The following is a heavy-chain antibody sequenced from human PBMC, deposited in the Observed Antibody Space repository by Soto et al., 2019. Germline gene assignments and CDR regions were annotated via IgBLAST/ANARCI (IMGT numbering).Heavy chain of an antibody. CDR3: AKLRRDDFWSGPPLVFDY. CDR1: GFTFSSYA. D-gene: IGHD3-3*01. V-gene: IGHV3-23*01. CDR2: ISGSGGST. Sequence: GGSLRLSCAASGFTFSSYAMSWVRQAPGKGLEWVSAISGSGGSTYYADSVKGRFTISRDNSKNTLYLQMNSLRAEDTAVYYCAKLRRDDFWSGPPLVFDYWGQGTLVTVSS. J-gene: IGHJ4*02.